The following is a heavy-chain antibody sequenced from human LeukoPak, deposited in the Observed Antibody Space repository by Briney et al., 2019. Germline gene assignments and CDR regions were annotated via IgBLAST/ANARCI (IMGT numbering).Heavy chain of an antibody. CDR1: GYTFTGYY. Sequence: ASVKVSCKASGYTFTGYYMHWVRQAPGQGLEWMGWINPNSGGTNYAQKFQGRVTMTRDTSISTAYMELSRLRSDDTAVYYCAGARIVGATVDIWGQGTMVTVSS. V-gene: IGHV1-2*02. CDR3: AGARIVGATVDI. CDR2: INPNSGGT. D-gene: IGHD1-26*01. J-gene: IGHJ3*02.